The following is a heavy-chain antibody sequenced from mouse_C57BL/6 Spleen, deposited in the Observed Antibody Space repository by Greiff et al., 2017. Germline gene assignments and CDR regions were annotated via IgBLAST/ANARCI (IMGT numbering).Heavy chain of an antibody. CDR2: INPSSGYT. D-gene: IGHD3-2*02. Sequence: QVQLQQSGAELARPGASVKMSCKASGYTFTSYTMHWVKQRPGQGLEWIGYINPSSGYTQYNQKFKDKATLTADKSSSTAYMQLSSLTSEDSAVYYCARVDSAGHFAYWGQGTLVTVSA. CDR1: GYTFTSYT. J-gene: IGHJ3*01. V-gene: IGHV1-4*01. CDR3: ARVDSAGHFAY.